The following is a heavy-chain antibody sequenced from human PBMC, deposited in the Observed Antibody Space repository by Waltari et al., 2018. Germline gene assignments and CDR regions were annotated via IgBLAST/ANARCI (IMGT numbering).Heavy chain of an antibody. J-gene: IGHJ4*02. CDR1: GFTFDDYA. Sequence: EVQLVESGGGLVQPGRSLRLSCAASGFTFDDYAMHWVRPAPGKGLEWVSGISWNSGSIGYADSVKGRFTISRDNAKNSLYLQMNSLRAEDTALYYCAKDIGSGDTPEYYFDYWGQGTLVTVSS. V-gene: IGHV3-9*01. CDR2: ISWNSGSI. CDR3: AKDIGSGDTPEYYFDY. D-gene: IGHD4-17*01.